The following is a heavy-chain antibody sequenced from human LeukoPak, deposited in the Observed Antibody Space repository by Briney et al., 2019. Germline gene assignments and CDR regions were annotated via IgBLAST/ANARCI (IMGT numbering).Heavy chain of an antibody. CDR1: GFTFDDYA. Sequence: PGRSLRLSCAASGFTFDDYAMHWVRQAPGKGLEWVSGISWNSGSIGYADSVKGRFTISRDNAKNSLYLQMNSLRAEDTALYYCARAVPMARGVNYYDYWGQGTLVTVSS. D-gene: IGHD3-10*01. V-gene: IGHV3-9*01. J-gene: IGHJ4*02. CDR3: ARAVPMARGVNYYDY. CDR2: ISWNSGSI.